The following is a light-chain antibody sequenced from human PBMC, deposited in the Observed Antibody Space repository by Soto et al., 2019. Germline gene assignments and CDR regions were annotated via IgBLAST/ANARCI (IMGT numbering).Light chain of an antibody. CDR1: QSVSSY. CDR3: QQRSNGPSYT. CDR2: EAS. V-gene: IGKV3-11*01. J-gene: IGKJ2*01. Sequence: EIVLTQSPATLSLSPGERATLSCRASQSVSSYLAWYQQKPGQAPRLLIYEASNRATGIPARFSGSGSGTDFTLTISSLEPEDFAVYYWQQRSNGPSYTFGQGTKLEI.